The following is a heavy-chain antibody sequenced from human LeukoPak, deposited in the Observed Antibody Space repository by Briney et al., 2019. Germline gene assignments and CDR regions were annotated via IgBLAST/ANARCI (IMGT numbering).Heavy chain of an antibody. CDR2: IGTAGDT. CDR3: ACSYYDFWSGYYGDY. CDR1: GFTFSSYD. D-gene: IGHD3-3*01. J-gene: IGHJ4*02. Sequence: RTGGSLRLSCAASGFTFSSYDMHWVRQATGKGLEWVSAIGTAGDTYYPGSVKGRFTISRENAKNSLYLQMNSLRAGDTAVYYCACSYYDFWSGYYGDYWGQGTLVTVSS. V-gene: IGHV3-13*01.